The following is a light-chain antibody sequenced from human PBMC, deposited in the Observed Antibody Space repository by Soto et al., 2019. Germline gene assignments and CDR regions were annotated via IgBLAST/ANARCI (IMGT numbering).Light chain of an antibody. Sequence: EIVLAQSPATLSLSPGERATLSCMASQSVGSYLTWYQQKPGQAPRLLIYDTSNRATGIPARFSGSGFGTDFTLTISSLEPEDFALYYCQQRTNWRLTFGGGTKVEIK. CDR2: DTS. J-gene: IGKJ4*01. CDR3: QQRTNWRLT. CDR1: QSVGSY. V-gene: IGKV3-11*01.